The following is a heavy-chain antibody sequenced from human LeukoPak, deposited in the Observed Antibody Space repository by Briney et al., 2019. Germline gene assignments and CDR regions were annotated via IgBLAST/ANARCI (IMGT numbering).Heavy chain of an antibody. Sequence: SETLSLTCTVSGGSISSSSYYWAWIRQPPGKGLEWIGNIYYGGSTYYNPSLKSRATISVDTSKNQFSLKLSSVTAADTAVYNCARVGSSWPHYYFDYWGQGTLVTVSS. D-gene: IGHD6-13*01. CDR3: ARVGSSWPHYYFDY. CDR2: IYYGGST. J-gene: IGHJ4*02. V-gene: IGHV4-39*07. CDR1: GGSISSSSYY.